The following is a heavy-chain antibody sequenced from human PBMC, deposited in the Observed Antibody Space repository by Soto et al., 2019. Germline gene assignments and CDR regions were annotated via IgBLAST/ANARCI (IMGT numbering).Heavy chain of an antibody. CDR1: GYIFTDYY. CDR3: ARPYCTSNSCHNLFDS. Sequence: QVQLVQSGAEVKKPGASVKVSCKASGYIFTDYYINWVRQAPGQGLEWMGWINPKSGDTDYAQNFQGRVTMTTDTSITTADMELSRLRSDDTAVYYCARPYCTSNSCHNLFDSWGQGTLVTVSS. V-gene: IGHV1-2*02. J-gene: IGHJ5*01. CDR2: INPKSGDT. D-gene: IGHD2-2*01.